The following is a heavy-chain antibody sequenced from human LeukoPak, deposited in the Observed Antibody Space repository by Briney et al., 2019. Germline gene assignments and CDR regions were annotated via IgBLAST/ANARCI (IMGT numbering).Heavy chain of an antibody. CDR2: INPNSGGT. D-gene: IGHD1-26*01. J-gene: IGHJ3*02. CDR3: ARVNSGSWGAFDI. V-gene: IGHV1-2*02. Sequence: ASVKVSCKASGYTFTGYYMHWVRQAPGQGLEWMGWINPNSGGTTYAQKFQGRVTMTRDTSISTAYMELSRLRSDDTAVYYCARVNSGSWGAFDIWGQGTMVTVSS. CDR1: GYTFTGYY.